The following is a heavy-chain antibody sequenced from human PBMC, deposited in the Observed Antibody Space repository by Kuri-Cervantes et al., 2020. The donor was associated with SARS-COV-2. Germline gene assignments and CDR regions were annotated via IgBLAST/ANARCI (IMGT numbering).Heavy chain of an antibody. Sequence: GESLKISCAASGFTFSSYWMSWVRQAPGKGLEWVANIKQDGSEKYYVDSVKGRFTISRDNAKNSLYLQMNSLRAEDTAVYYCARDIVYGDDWFDPWGQGTLVTVSS. CDR1: GFTFSSYW. J-gene: IGHJ5*02. D-gene: IGHD4-17*01. V-gene: IGHV3-7*01. CDR3: ARDIVYGDDWFDP. CDR2: IKQDGSEK.